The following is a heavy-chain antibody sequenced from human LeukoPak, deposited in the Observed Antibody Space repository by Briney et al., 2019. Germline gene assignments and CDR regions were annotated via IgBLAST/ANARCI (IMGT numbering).Heavy chain of an antibody. J-gene: IGHJ3*02. CDR2: FYRSGST. CDR1: GGSVSSGSYY. V-gene: IGHV4-61*01. CDR3: ARRGSSWFDAFDI. Sequence: SETLSLTCTVSGGSVSSGSYYWNWIRQPPGKGLEWIGYFYRSGSTKYNPSLNRRVTISVDTSKDQFSLRLSSVTAADTAVYYCARRGSSWFDAFDIWGQGTVVTVSS. D-gene: IGHD6-13*01.